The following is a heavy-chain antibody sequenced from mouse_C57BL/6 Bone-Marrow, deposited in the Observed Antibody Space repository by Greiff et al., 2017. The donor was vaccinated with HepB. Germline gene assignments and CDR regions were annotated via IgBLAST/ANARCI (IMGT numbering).Heavy chain of an antibody. D-gene: IGHD2-2*01. CDR1: GYAFSSSW. CDR3: ARPPSTMVTTDGLWFAY. Sequence: VKVVESGPELVKPGASVKISCKASGYAFSSSWMNWVKQRPGKGLEWIGRIYPGDGDTNYNGKFKGKATLTADKSSSTAYMQLSSLTSEDSAVYFCARPPSTMVTTDGLWFAYWGQGTLVTVSA. J-gene: IGHJ3*01. CDR2: IYPGDGDT. V-gene: IGHV1-82*01.